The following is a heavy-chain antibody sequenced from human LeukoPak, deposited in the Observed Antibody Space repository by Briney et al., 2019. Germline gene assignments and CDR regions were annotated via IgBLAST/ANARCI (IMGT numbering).Heavy chain of an antibody. CDR2: IWYDASNK. Sequence: GGTLRLSCAASGFTFSSHGMHWVRQAPGKGLEWVAVIWYDASNKYYADSVKGRFTVSRDNSKNTLYLQMNSLRAEDTAMYYCARNLRKYGSNSEYFDYWGQGTVVTVSS. D-gene: IGHD4-23*01. CDR1: GFTFSSHG. J-gene: IGHJ4*02. V-gene: IGHV3-33*01. CDR3: ARNLRKYGSNSEYFDY.